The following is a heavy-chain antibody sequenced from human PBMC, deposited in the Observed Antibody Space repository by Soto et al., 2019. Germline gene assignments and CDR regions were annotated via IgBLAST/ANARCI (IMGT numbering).Heavy chain of an antibody. CDR2: INQDGSDK. CDR3: ARAFSPIRLAYMAV. V-gene: IGHV3-7*04. J-gene: IGHJ6*03. D-gene: IGHD3-3*02. CDR1: EFRFSSYW. Sequence: EVQLVESGGGLVQPGGSLRLSCTASEFRFSSYWMNWVRQSPGKGLEWVANINQDGSDKYYVDSVRGRFTISRDNAKNPWYRQWTTRRAGTRAVNYCARAFSPIRLAYMAVWGKGPRSPSP.